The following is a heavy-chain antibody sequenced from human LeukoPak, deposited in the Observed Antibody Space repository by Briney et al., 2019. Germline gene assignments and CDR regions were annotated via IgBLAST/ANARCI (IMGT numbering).Heavy chain of an antibody. CDR1: GGSFSGYY. CDR2: IIHTGST. Sequence: SETLSLTCAVYGGSFSGYYSGWNRPPPGKGLEWIGEIIHTGSTNYNPSLKSRVTITVDTSKTQFSLKLSSVTAADTAVYYCARGRFRYCSSTSCYGVPDPWGQGTLVTVSS. D-gene: IGHD2-2*01. J-gene: IGHJ5*02. CDR3: ARGRFRYCSSTSCYGVPDP. V-gene: IGHV4-34*01.